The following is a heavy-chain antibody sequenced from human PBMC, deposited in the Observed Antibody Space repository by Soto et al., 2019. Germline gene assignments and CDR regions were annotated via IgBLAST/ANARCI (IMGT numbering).Heavy chain of an antibody. CDR2: INLNSGGT. J-gene: IGHJ4*02. D-gene: IGHD4-17*01. CDR1: GYTFTSYY. CDR3: ARDYGNGDYDY. Sequence: ASVKVSCKASGYTFTSYYMHWVRQAPGQGFEWMGLINLNSGGTNYAQKFQGWVTMTRDTSISSAYMELSRLRSDDTAVYYCARDYGNGDYDYWGQGTLVTSPQ. V-gene: IGHV1-2*04.